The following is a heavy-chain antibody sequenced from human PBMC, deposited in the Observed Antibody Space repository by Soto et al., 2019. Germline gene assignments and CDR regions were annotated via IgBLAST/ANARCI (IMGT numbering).Heavy chain of an antibody. Sequence: SETLSLTCTVSGGSISSGGYYWSWIRQHPGKGLEWIGYIYYSGSTYYNPSLKSRVTISVDTSKNQFSLKLSSVTAADTAVYYCARVLGMYYYDSSGIDYWGQGTLVTVSS. V-gene: IGHV4-31*03. CDR1: GGSISSGGYY. CDR2: IYYSGST. D-gene: IGHD3-22*01. J-gene: IGHJ4*02. CDR3: ARVLGMYYYDSSGIDY.